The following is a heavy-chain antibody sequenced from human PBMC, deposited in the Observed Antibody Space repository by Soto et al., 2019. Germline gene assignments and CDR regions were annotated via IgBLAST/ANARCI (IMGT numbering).Heavy chain of an antibody. J-gene: IGHJ6*02. CDR2: INAGNGDT. D-gene: IGHD3-16*02. CDR3: ARDYDYVWGSYRVDYYYFGMDV. V-gene: IGHV1-3*01. CDR1: GYSFKNYA. Sequence: ASVKVSCKATGYSFKNYAVHWVLQAPGQRLEWMGWINAGNGDTKYSQKFQGRVTITRDTPASTAYMELSSLRSEDTAVYYCARDYDYVWGSYRVDYYYFGMDVWGQGTTVTVSS.